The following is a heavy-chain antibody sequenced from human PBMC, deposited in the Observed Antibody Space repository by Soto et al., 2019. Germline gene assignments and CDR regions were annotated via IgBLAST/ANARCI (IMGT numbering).Heavy chain of an antibody. CDR2: IYYSGST. Sequence: PSETLSLTCTVSGGSVSSGSYYWSWIRQPPGKGLEWIGYIYYSGSTNYNPSLKGRVTISVDTSKNQFSLKLSSVTAADTAVYYCARVSLQGYGSGSYSSYYGMDVWGQGTTVTVSS. CDR1: GGSVSSGSYY. D-gene: IGHD3-10*01. V-gene: IGHV4-61*01. CDR3: ARVSLQGYGSGSYSSYYGMDV. J-gene: IGHJ6*02.